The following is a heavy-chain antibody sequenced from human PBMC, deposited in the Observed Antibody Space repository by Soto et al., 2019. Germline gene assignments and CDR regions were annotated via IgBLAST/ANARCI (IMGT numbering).Heavy chain of an antibody. Sequence: ASVKVSCKASGYTFTSYYMHWVRQAPGQGLEWMGIINPSGGSTSYAQKFQGRVTMTRDTSTSTVYMELSSLRSEDTAVYYCARGPGGYDFWSGYYLSSGYYYYYMDVWGKGTTVTVSS. CDR3: ARGPGGYDFWSGYYLSSGYYYYYMDV. V-gene: IGHV1-46*03. J-gene: IGHJ6*03. D-gene: IGHD3-3*01. CDR2: INPSGGST. CDR1: GYTFTSYY.